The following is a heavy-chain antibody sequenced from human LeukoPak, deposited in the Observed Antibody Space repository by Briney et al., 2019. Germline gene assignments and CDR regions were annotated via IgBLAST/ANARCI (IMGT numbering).Heavy chain of an antibody. Sequence: PSETLSLTCTVSCGSISSYYWSWIRQPAGNGLEWIGRIYTSGSTNYNPSLKSRVTMSADTSKNQFSLKLSSVTAADTAVYCCARDRCSGAFDIWGQGTMVTVSS. CDR3: ARDRCSGAFDI. CDR2: IYTSGST. CDR1: CGSISSYY. V-gene: IGHV4-4*07. J-gene: IGHJ3*02. D-gene: IGHD2-15*01.